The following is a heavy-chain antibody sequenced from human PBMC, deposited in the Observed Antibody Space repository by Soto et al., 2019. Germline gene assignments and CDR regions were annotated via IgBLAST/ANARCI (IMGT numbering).Heavy chain of an antibody. CDR1: GGSISSYY. D-gene: IGHD5-12*01. Sequence: SETLSLTCTVSGGSISSYYWSWIRQPPGKGLEWIGYIYYSGSTNYNPSLKSRVTISVDTSKNQFSLKLSSVTAADTAVYYCARDDGSDYYGMDVWGQGTTVTVSS. CDR3: ARDDGSDYYGMDV. CDR2: IYYSGST. V-gene: IGHV4-59*01. J-gene: IGHJ6*02.